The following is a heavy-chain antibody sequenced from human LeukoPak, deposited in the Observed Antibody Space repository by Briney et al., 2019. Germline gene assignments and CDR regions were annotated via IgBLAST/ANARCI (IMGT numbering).Heavy chain of an antibody. D-gene: IGHD1-14*01. CDR1: GGSISSGSYY. J-gene: IGHJ5*02. Sequence: SETLSLTCTVSGGSISSGSYYWSWIRQPAGKGLEWIGRIYTSGSTNYNPPLKSRVTISVDTSKNQFSLKLGSVTAADTAVYYCARNEAISTPNQFDPWGQGTLVTVSS. V-gene: IGHV4-61*02. CDR3: ARNEAISTPNQFDP. CDR2: IYTSGST.